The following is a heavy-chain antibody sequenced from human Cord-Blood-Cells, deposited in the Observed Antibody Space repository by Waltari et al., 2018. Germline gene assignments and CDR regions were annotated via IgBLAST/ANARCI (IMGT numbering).Heavy chain of an antibody. J-gene: IGHJ4*02. CDR1: GFTFSSYS. CDR2: ISSSSSYI. Sequence: EVQLVESGGGLVKPGGSLRLSCAASGFTFSSYSMNWVRQAPGKGLEWVSSISSSSSYIYYADSVKGRFTITRDNAKNSLYLQMNSLRAEDTAVYYCARDKYSSSWFDYWGQGTLVTVSS. CDR3: ARDKYSSSWFDY. D-gene: IGHD6-13*01. V-gene: IGHV3-21*01.